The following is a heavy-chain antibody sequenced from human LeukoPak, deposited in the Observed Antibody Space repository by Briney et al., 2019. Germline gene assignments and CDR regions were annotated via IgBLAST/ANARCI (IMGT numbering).Heavy chain of an antibody. D-gene: IGHD1-26*01. V-gene: IGHV1-69*06. Sequence: SVKVSCKASGGTFSSYAISWVRQAPGQGLEWMGGIIPIFGTANYAQKFQGRVTITADKSTSTAYMELSSLRSEDTAVYYCASNAGATKGTFPWNYYYYMDVWGKGTTVTVSS. CDR3: ASNAGATKGTFPWNYYYYMDV. CDR2: IIPIFGTA. CDR1: GGTFSSYA. J-gene: IGHJ6*03.